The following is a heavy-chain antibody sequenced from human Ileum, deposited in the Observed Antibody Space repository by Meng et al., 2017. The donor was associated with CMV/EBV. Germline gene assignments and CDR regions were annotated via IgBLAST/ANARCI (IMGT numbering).Heavy chain of an antibody. CDR2: VSSDSSYI. D-gene: IGHD5-24*01. CDR1: GFSFSSYS. Sequence: GGSLRLSYAASGFSFSSYSMNWVRQAPGKGLEWVSSVSSDSSYIYYADSVKGRFTISRDNAKNSLYLQMNSLRVDDTAVYYCAKIGDGFSSGDYWGQGTLVTVSS. CDR3: AKIGDGFSSGDY. J-gene: IGHJ4*02. V-gene: IGHV3-21*01.